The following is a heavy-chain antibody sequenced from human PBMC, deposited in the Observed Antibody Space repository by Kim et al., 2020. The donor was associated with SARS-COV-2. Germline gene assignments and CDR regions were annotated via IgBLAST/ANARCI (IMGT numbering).Heavy chain of an antibody. CDR1: GFTFSSYA. D-gene: IGHD3-3*01. CDR2: ISYDGSNK. J-gene: IGHJ6*02. Sequence: GGSLRLFCAASGFTFSSYAMHWVRQAPGKGLEWVAVISYDGSNKYYADSVKGRFTISRDNSKNTLYLQMNSLRAEDTAVYYCARDEFLEWFGMDVWGQGATVTVSS. CDR3: ARDEFLEWFGMDV. V-gene: IGHV3-30*04.